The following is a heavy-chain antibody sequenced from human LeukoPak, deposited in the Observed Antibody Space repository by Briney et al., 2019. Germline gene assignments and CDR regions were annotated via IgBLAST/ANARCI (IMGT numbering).Heavy chain of an antibody. CDR1: GGSISSYY. CDR2: IYHSGTA. Sequence: SETLSLTCTVSGGSISSYYWSWVRQPPGKGLEWIGEIYHSGTANYNPSLKSRVTISVDKSKNQFSLKLSSVTAADTAVYYCARAPNWKHFDYWGQGTLVTVSS. D-gene: IGHD1-1*01. V-gene: IGHV4-4*02. CDR3: ARAPNWKHFDY. J-gene: IGHJ4*02.